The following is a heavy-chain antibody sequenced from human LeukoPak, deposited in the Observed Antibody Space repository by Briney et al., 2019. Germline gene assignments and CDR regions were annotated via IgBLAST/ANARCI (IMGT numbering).Heavy chain of an antibody. CDR1: GFTFSSDG. D-gene: IGHD6-13*01. J-gene: IGHJ4*02. Sequence: PGGSLRLSCAASGFTFSSDGMHWVRQTPGKGLEWVAVISYDGSSKYYADSVKGRFTISRDNSKNTLYLQMNSLRAEDTAVYYCARAAAAGPYYFDYWGQGTLVTVSS. V-gene: IGHV3-30*03. CDR3: ARAAAAGPYYFDY. CDR2: ISYDGSSK.